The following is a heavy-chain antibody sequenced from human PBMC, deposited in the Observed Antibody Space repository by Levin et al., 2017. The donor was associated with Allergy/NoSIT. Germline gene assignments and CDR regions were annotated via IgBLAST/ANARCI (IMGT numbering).Heavy chain of an antibody. CDR3: AKGLQDAYYYDSSLRAAFDI. CDR1: GFIFSNYG. J-gene: IGHJ3*02. CDR2: ISYDGSDK. D-gene: IGHD3-22*01. Sequence: LSLTCVASGFIFSNYGIHWVRQAPGQGLEWVALISYDGSDKYYGDSVKGRVTISRDNSTSTVYLQMNSLRAEDTAIYYCAKGLQDAYYYDSSLRAAFDIWGQGTMVTVSS. V-gene: IGHV3-30*18.